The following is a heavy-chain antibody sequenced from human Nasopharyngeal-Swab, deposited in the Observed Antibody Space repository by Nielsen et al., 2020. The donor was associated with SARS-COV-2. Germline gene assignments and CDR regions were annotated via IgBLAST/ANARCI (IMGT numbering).Heavy chain of an antibody. D-gene: IGHD6-19*01. V-gene: IGHV3-43*02. CDR1: GFTFDDYA. J-gene: IGHJ6*02. Sequence: GESLKISCAASGFTFDDYAMHWVRQAPGKGLEWVSLISGDGGSTYYADSVKGRFTISRDNSKNSLYLQMNSLRTEDTALYYYAKEAPGQYSSGSDPHYYYYYGMDVWGQGTTVTVSS. CDR3: AKEAPGQYSSGSDPHYYYYYGMDV. CDR2: ISGDGGST.